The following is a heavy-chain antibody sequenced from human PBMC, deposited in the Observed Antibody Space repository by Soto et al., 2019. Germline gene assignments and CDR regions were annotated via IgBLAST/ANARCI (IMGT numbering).Heavy chain of an antibody. CDR1: GFSFGDYY. CDR3: AREISPPRYNVYNSAMDG. Sequence: QVQLEESGGGLVKPGGSLRLSCAASGFSFGDYYMNWIRQAPGKGLEWIAFISRTGNTIHYADSVKGRFAISRDDPKMSLYLQMNTLRVDDTAIYYCAREISPPRYNVYNSAMDGWGPGTTVAVS. J-gene: IGHJ6*02. CDR2: ISRTGNTI. V-gene: IGHV3-11*01. D-gene: IGHD3-10*01.